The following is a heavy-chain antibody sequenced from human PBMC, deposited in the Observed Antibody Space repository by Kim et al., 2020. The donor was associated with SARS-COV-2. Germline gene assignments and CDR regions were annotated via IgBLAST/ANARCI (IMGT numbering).Heavy chain of an antibody. CDR2: ISGDGGST. V-gene: IGHV3-43*02. J-gene: IGHJ3*02. CDR3: AKLYCSGGSCYYLDAFDI. CDR1: GFTFDDYA. D-gene: IGHD2-15*01. Sequence: GGSLRLSCAASGFTFDDYAMHWVRQAPGKGLEWVSLISGDGGSTYYADSVKGRFTISRDNSKNSLYLQMNSLRTEDTALYYCAKLYCSGGSCYYLDAFDIWGQGTMVTVSS.